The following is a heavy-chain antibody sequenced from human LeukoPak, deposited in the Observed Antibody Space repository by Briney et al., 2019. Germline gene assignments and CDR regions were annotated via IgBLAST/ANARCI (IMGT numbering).Heavy chain of an antibody. CDR1: GYTFTGYY. CDR2: TNPNSGGT. J-gene: IGHJ4*02. Sequence: ASVKVSCKASGYTFTGYYIHWVRQAPGQGLEWMGWTNPNSGGTNYAQKFQGRVTMTRDTSISTAYMELSRLRSDDTAVYYCARGGWGGYRTDSDYWGQGTLVTVSS. V-gene: IGHV1-2*02. CDR3: ARGGWGGYRTDSDY. D-gene: IGHD5-12*01.